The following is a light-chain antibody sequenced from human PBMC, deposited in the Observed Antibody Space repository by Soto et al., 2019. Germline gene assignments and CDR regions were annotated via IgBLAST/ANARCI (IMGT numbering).Light chain of an antibody. J-gene: IGLJ1*01. Sequence: QSVLTQPASVSGSPGQSITISCTGTSSDVGGYNYVSWYQQHQGKAPQLIIYEVSNRPSAVSNRFSGSKSGNTASLTISGLQTEDEADYHCSSYTGSSILYVFGTGTKVTVL. CDR2: EVS. CDR3: SSYTGSSILYV. CDR1: SSDVGGYNY. V-gene: IGLV2-14*01.